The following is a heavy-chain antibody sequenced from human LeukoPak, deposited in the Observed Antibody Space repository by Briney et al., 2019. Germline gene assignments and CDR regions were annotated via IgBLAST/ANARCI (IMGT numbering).Heavy chain of an antibody. D-gene: IGHD3-22*01. Sequence: GASVKVSCKASGYTFTSYAMNWVRQAPGQGLEWMGWINTNTGNPTYAQGFTGRFVFSLDTSVSTAYLQISSLKAEDTAVYYCAREGGRTSSDLYYDSSGYYYYWGQGTLVTVSS. CDR2: INTNTGNP. J-gene: IGHJ4*02. CDR1: GYTFTSYA. CDR3: AREGGRTSSDLYYDSSGYYYY. V-gene: IGHV7-4-1*02.